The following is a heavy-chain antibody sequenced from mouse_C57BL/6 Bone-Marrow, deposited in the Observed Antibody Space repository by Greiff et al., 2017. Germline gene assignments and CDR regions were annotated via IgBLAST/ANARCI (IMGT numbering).Heavy chain of an antibody. CDR2: IYPRDGST. CDR3: EGNAMDY. Sequence: VKLVESGPELVKPGASVKLSCKASGYTFTSYDINWVKQRPGQGLEWIGWIYPRDGSTKYNEKFKGKATLTVDTSSSTAYMELHSLTSEDSAVYFCEGNAMDYWGQGTSVTVSS. V-gene: IGHV1-85*01. CDR1: GYTFTSYD. J-gene: IGHJ4*01.